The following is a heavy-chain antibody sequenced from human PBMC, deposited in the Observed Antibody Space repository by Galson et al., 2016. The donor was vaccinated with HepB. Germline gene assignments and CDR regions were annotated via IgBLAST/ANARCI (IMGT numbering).Heavy chain of an antibody. V-gene: IGHV6-1*01. CDR2: TYYRSKWYN. J-gene: IGHJ4*02. CDR1: WDSVSSNSAA. Sequence: CAISWDSVSSNSAAWNWFRQSTSRGLEWLGRTYYRSKWYNDYRLSLKTRTNINADTSRNEVSLQLKSVTLEDTAVYYCARARSRGWSDAFDYWGQGPLVTVAS. CDR3: ARARSRGWSDAFDY. D-gene: IGHD6-19*01.